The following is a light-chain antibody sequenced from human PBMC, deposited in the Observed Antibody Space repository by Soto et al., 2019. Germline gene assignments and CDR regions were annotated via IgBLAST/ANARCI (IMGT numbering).Light chain of an antibody. V-gene: IGKV1-5*03. Sequence: DIQMTQSPSTLSASVGDRVTITCRASQSISTWLAWYQQKPGKAPKLLIYKASSLEIGVPSRFSGSGSGTEITRTISSLQTADFETDYCQQYNSHVWTFGQGTKVEIK. CDR1: QSISTW. J-gene: IGKJ1*01. CDR2: KAS. CDR3: QQYNSHVWT.